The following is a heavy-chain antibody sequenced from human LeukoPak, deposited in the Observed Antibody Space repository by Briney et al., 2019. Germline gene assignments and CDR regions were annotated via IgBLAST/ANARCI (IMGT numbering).Heavy chain of an antibody. J-gene: IGHJ3*02. CDR2: IFGSGRS. CDR1: GGSIRDYY. CDR3: AREKDTGSNHAKIRYDI. Sequence: PSETLSLTCTVSGGSIRDYYWSWIRQPPGKGLGWIGWIFGSGRSNYKPFRKSRLTISVDASKNQFSLKLTSATAADTAVYYCAREKDTGSNHAKIRYDIWGQGTMVTVSS. D-gene: IGHD1-26*01. V-gene: IGHV4-59*01.